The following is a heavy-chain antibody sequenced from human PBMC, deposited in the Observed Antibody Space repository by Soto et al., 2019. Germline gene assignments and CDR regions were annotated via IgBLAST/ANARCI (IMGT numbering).Heavy chain of an antibody. CDR1: GFTFSSYA. D-gene: IGHD5-18*01. V-gene: IGHV3-23*01. Sequence: SLRLSCAASGFTFSSYAMSWVRQAPGRGLEWVSAISGSGVSTYYADSVKGRFTISRDNSKNTLYLQMNSLRADDTAVYYCARIQLWIFDVWGQGTTVTVSS. CDR3: ARIQLWIFDV. CDR2: ISGSGVST. J-gene: IGHJ6*02.